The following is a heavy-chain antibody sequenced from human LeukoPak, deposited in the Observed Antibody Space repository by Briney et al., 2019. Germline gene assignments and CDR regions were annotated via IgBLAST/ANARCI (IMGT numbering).Heavy chain of an antibody. CDR3: ARLNDYGDPCWFDP. J-gene: IGHJ5*02. V-gene: IGHV4-30-2*01. CDR2: IYHSGST. CDR1: GGSISGGGYS. Sequence: SETLSLTCAVSGGSISGGGYSWSWIRQPPGKGLEWIGYIYHSGSTYYNPSLKSRVTISVDRSKNQFSLKLSSVTAADTAVYYCARLNDYGDPCWFDPWGQGTLVTVSS. D-gene: IGHD4-17*01.